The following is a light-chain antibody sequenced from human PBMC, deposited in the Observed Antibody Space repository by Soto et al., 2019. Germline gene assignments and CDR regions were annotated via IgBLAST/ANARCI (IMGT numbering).Light chain of an antibody. CDR1: QSIINS. V-gene: IGKV3-11*01. CDR3: QQRSNWPWT. Sequence: EIVLTQSPATLSLSPGERATLSCRASQSIINSLAWYQQKPGQTPRLLIHDASNRATGIPARFSGSGSGTHFTLTISNLEPEDFAVYYCQQRSNWPWTFGQGNKVEIK. J-gene: IGKJ1*01. CDR2: DAS.